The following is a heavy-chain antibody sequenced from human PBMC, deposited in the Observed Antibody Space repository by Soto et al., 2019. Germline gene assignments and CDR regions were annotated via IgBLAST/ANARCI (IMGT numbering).Heavy chain of an antibody. V-gene: IGHV3-30*18. CDR1: GFTFSSYG. D-gene: IGHD1-1*01. CDR3: AKDRTGNWNDYYYYGMDV. CDR2: ISYDGSNK. Sequence: PGGSLRLSCAASGFTFSSYGMHWVRQAPGKGLEWVAVISYDGSNKYYADSVKGRFTISRDNSKNTLYLQMNSLRAEDTAVYYCAKDRTGNWNDYYYYGMDVWGQGTTVTVS. J-gene: IGHJ6*02.